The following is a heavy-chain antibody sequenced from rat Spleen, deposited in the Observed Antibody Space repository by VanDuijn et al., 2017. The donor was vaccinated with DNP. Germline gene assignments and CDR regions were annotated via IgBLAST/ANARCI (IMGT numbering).Heavy chain of an antibody. CDR3: AVGVMDA. V-gene: IGHV5-19*01. Sequence: EVQLVESGGGLVQPGRSLKLFCAASGFTFSNYGMHWIRQAPTKGLEWVASISHSCGSTYYRDSLKGRFTISRDNAKSSLYLQMDSLRSDDTATYCCAVGVMDAWGQVASVTVSS. CDR1: GFTFSNYG. CDR2: ISHSCGST. J-gene: IGHJ4*01.